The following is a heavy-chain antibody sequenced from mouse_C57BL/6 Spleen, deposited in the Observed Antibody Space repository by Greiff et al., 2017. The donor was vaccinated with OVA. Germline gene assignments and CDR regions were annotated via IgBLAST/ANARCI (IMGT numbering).Heavy chain of an antibody. V-gene: IGHV1-55*01. Sequence: QVHVKQPGAELVKPGASVKMSCKASGYTFTSYWITWVKQRPGQGLEWIGDIYPGSGSTNYNEKFKSKATLTVDTSSSTAYMQLSSLTSEDSAVYYCASGYYGSSYGYFDYWGQGTTLTVSS. CDR1: GYTFTSYW. D-gene: IGHD1-1*01. CDR3: ASGYYGSSYGYFDY. CDR2: IYPGSGST. J-gene: IGHJ2*01.